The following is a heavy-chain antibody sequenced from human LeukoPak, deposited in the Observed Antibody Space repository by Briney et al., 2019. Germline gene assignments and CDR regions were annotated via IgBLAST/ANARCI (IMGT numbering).Heavy chain of an antibody. Sequence: GGSLRLSCAASGFTFSNAWMSWVRQAPGKGLEWVSAISGSGGSTYYADSVKGRFTISRDNSKNTLYLQMNSLRAEDTAVYYCAKTQRITMVRGLNFDYWGQGTLVTVSS. V-gene: IGHV3-23*01. D-gene: IGHD3-10*01. CDR3: AKTQRITMVRGLNFDY. J-gene: IGHJ4*02. CDR2: ISGSGGST. CDR1: GFTFSNAW.